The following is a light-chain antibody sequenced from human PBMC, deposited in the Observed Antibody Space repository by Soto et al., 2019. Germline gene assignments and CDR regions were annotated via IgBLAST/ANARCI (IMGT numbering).Light chain of an antibody. CDR3: QQRGNWPPT. CDR1: QSVSRS. J-gene: IGKJ4*02. CDR2: DTS. Sequence: EMALTKSPATLFLSPGEGATLSCKASQSVSRSLAWYIQKPGQAPRLLIYDTSKRASVIPARFSGSGSGTDFTLTISSLEPEDFAVYYCQQRGNWPPTFGGGTRVEVK. V-gene: IGKV3-11*01.